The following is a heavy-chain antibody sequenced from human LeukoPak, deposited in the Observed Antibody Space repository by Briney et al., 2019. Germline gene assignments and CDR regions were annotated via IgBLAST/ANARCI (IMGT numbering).Heavy chain of an antibody. CDR3: AKDRTYYYDSSGYLLDY. CDR2: ISGSGGST. J-gene: IGHJ4*02. D-gene: IGHD3-22*01. Sequence: GGSLRLSCAASGFTFSRYSIHWVRQAAGKGLEWVSAISGSGGSTYYADSVKGRFTISRDNSKNTLYLQMNSLRAEDTAVYYCAKDRTYYYDSSGYLLDYWGQGTLVTVSS. CDR1: GFTFSRYS. V-gene: IGHV3-23*01.